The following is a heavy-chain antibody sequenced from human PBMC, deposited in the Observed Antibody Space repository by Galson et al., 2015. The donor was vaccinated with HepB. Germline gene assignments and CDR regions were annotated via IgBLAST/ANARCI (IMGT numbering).Heavy chain of an antibody. D-gene: IGHD6-19*01. CDR1: GFIFSSYG. V-gene: IGHV3-30*18. Sequence: SLRLSCAASGFIFSSYGMYWVRQAPGQGLEWVAVISYDGSNKYYADSVKGRFTISRDNSKNTLYLQMNILRAEDTAVYYCAKGPGEWLVRYFDYWGQGTLVTVSS. J-gene: IGHJ4*02. CDR3: AKGPGEWLVRYFDY. CDR2: ISYDGSNK.